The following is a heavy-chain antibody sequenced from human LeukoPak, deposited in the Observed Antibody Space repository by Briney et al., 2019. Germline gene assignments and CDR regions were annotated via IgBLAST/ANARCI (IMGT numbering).Heavy chain of an antibody. V-gene: IGHV5-51*01. J-gene: IGHJ3*02. D-gene: IGHD3-22*01. CDR2: IYPGDSDT. Sequence: GESLKISCKGSGYSFTSYWIGWVRQMPGKGLEWMGIIYPGDSDTRYSPSFQGQVTISADKSISTAYLQWSSLKASDTAMYYCARGALGYDSSGYYYEGLWGGNDIWGQGTMVTVSS. CDR1: GYSFTSYW. CDR3: ARGALGYDSSGYYYEGLWGGNDI.